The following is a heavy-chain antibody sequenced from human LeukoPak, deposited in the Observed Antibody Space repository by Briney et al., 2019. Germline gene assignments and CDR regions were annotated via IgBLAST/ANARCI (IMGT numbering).Heavy chain of an antibody. Sequence: GGSLRLSCAASGFTFSSYSMNWVRQAPGKGLEWVSSISSSSSYIYYADSMKGRFTISRDNAKNSVYLQMNSLRAEDTALYYCAREVSVGYSYYMDVWGKGTTVTISS. J-gene: IGHJ6*03. V-gene: IGHV3-21*04. CDR3: AREVSVGYSYYMDV. D-gene: IGHD2-2*01. CDR2: ISSSSSYI. CDR1: GFTFSSYS.